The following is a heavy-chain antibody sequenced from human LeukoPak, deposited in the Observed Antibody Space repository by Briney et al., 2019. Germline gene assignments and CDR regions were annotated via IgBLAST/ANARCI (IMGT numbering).Heavy chain of an antibody. CDR1: GFTVSSNY. CDR2: ISSSGSTI. CDR3: ARVDILTGDY. Sequence: GGSLRLSCAASGFTVSSNYMNWVRQAPGKGLEWVSYISSSGSTIYYADSVKGRFTISRDNAKNSLYLQMNSLRAEDTAVYYCARVDILTGDYWGQGTLVTVSS. D-gene: IGHD3-9*01. J-gene: IGHJ4*02. V-gene: IGHV3-48*03.